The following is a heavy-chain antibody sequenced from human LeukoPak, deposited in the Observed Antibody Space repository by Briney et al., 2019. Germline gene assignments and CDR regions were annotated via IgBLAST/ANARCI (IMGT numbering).Heavy chain of an antibody. J-gene: IGHJ2*01. D-gene: IGHD3-22*01. CDR3: ASDSSGYPLWYFDL. V-gene: IGHV1-69*13. CDR2: IIPIFGTA. Sequence: ASVKVSCKASGGTFSSYAISWVRQAPGQGLEWMGGIIPIFGTANYAQKFQGRVTITADESTSTAYMELSSLRSEDTAVYYCASDSSGYPLWYFDLWGRGTLVTVSS. CDR1: GGTFSSYA.